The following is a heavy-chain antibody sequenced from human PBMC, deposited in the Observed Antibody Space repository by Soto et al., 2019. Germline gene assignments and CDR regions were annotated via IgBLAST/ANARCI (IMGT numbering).Heavy chain of an antibody. Sequence: EVHLVETGGGLIQPGGSLRLSCAASGLSVSSSAMSWVRQASGKGLEWVSVIYSGGSTHDAASVKGRFTISRDNSKNTVHLQMNSLRVDDTAVYFCSTSSRNEYHFAMDAWGQGTTVIVSS. CDR1: GLSVSSSA. J-gene: IGHJ6*02. D-gene: IGHD6-6*01. V-gene: IGHV3-53*02. CDR3: STSSRNEYHFAMDA. CDR2: IYSGGST.